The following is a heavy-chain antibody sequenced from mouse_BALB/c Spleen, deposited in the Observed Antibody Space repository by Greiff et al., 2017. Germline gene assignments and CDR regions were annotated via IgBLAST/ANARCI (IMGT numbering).Heavy chain of an antibody. CDR1: GFTFSSYA. CDR3: ARGLRGYDWGYYFDY. V-gene: IGHV5-6-5*01. CDR2: ISSGGST. Sequence: EVQLVESGGGLVKPGGSLKLSCAASGFTFSSYAMSWVRQTPEKRLEWVASISSGGSTYYPDSVKGRFTISRDNARNILYLQMSSLRSEDTAMYYCARGLRGYDWGYYFDYWGQGTTLTVSS. D-gene: IGHD2-2*01. J-gene: IGHJ2*01.